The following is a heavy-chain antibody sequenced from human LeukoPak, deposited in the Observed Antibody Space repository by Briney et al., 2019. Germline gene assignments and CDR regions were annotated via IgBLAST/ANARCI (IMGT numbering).Heavy chain of an antibody. Sequence: SETLSLTCTVSGGSISSYYWSWIRQPPGKGLEWSGYIYYSGSTNYNPSLKSRVTMSVDTSKNQFSLKLSSVTAADTAVYYCATTLGYCSGGSCNGDAFDIWGKGTMVTVSS. CDR1: GGSISSYY. CDR2: IYYSGST. V-gene: IGHV4-59*01. D-gene: IGHD2-15*01. J-gene: IGHJ3*02. CDR3: ATTLGYCSGGSCNGDAFDI.